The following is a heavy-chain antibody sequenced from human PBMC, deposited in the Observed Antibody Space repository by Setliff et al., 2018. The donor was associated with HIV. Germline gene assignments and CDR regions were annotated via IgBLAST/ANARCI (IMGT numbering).Heavy chain of an antibody. J-gene: IGHJ4*02. CDR3: ARFSMATRCFDY. Sequence: SETLSLTCTVSRGSISSSNYYWAWIRQPPGKGLEWIGSIYDSGSTYSNASLKSRVTLSIDTSQNQFSLKVTSVTAADTAVYYCARFSMATRCFDYWGQGTLVTVS. D-gene: IGHD5-12*01. CDR2: IYDSGST. CDR1: RGSISSSNYY. V-gene: IGHV4-39*01.